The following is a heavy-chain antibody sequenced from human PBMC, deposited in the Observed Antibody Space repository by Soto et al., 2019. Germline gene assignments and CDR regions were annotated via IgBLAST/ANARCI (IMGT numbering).Heavy chain of an antibody. CDR3: ARHPKDPLLGDYVGWFDP. CDR1: GGSISSSSYY. Sequence: SETLSLTCTVSGGSISSSSYYWGWIRQPPGKGLEWIGSIYYSGSTYYNPSLKSRVTISVDTSKNQFSLKLSSVTAADTAVYYCARHPKDPLLGDYVGWFDPWGQGTLVTVSS. D-gene: IGHD4-17*01. V-gene: IGHV4-39*01. J-gene: IGHJ5*02. CDR2: IYYSGST.